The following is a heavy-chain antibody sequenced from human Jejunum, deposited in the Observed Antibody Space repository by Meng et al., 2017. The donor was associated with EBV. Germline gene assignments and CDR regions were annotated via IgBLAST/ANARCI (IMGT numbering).Heavy chain of an antibody. J-gene: IGHJ4*01. CDR1: GYTFTGYH. CDR2: ISPNSGGT. D-gene: IGHD1-26*01. CDR3: ARELGGRFNY. V-gene: IGHV1-2*06. Sequence: QVQLVQSGAEVKKPGASVKVSCKASGYTFTGYHIHWVRQAPGQGLEWMGRISPNSGGTDFAHNFQGRVTMTRDTSTATVYMEMSSLTSDDTAVYYCARELGGRFNYWGQGTLVTVS.